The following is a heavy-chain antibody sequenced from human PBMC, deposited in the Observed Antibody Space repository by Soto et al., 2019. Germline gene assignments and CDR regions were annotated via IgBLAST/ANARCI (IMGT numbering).Heavy chain of an antibody. J-gene: IGHJ5*02. CDR2: ISSSSSTI. Sequence: GGSLRLSCAASGFTFSSYSMNWVRQAPGKGLEWVSYISSSSSTIYYADSVKGRFTISRDNAKNSLYLQMNSLRAEDTAVYYCARDRGYCSSTSCNNWFDPWGQGTLVTVSS. D-gene: IGHD2-2*03. V-gene: IGHV3-48*01. CDR1: GFTFSSYS. CDR3: ARDRGYCSSTSCNNWFDP.